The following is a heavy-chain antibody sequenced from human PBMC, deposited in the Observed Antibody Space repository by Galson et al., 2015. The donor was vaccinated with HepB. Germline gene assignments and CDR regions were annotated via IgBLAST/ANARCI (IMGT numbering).Heavy chain of an antibody. CDR2: LNQHGNEK. CDR1: GFTFTDHW. J-gene: IGHJ3*01. V-gene: IGHV3-7*03. Sequence: SLRLSCAASGFTFTDHWMSWVRQIPRRGLEWVTNLNQHGNEKYYADSVKGRFSISRDNAKNSLYLQMNSLIDEDTAVYYCVRDALGGYDFWGQGTTVIVSS. D-gene: IGHD3-22*01. CDR3: VRDALGGYDF.